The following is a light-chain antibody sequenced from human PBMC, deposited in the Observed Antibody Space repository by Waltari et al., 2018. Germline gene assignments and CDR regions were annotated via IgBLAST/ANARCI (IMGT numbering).Light chain of an antibody. CDR1: QSVSSN. V-gene: IGKV3-15*01. CDR2: DAS. J-gene: IGKJ5*01. CDR3: QQYNRWPPIT. Sequence: VVLTQSPATLSVSPGESALISCRASQSVSSNLAWYQQKPGQAPRRLSYDASTRASSSPARFRGSGSATEFALTFNGLQSEDSASYSCQQYNRWPPITLGEGTRLDIK.